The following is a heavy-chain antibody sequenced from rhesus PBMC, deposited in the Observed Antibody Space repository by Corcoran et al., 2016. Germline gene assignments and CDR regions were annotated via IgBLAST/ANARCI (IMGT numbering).Heavy chain of an antibody. J-gene: IGHJ4*01. CDR3: TRLGPLGYYFDY. CDR1: GFTFSDYY. D-gene: IGHD3-34*01. Sequence: EVQLVESGGGLVQPGGSLRLSCAASGFTFSDYYMSWVRQAPGKGLGWVSSISSASSYIYDADSGKGRFTIARDNAKNSLSLQMNSLKTEDTAVYYCTRLGPLGYYFDYWGQGVLVTVSS. V-gene: IGHV3S16*01. CDR2: ISSASSYI.